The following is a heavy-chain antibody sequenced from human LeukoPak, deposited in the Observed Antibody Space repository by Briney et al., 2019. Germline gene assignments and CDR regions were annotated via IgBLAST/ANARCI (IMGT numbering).Heavy chain of an antibody. D-gene: IGHD3-22*01. Sequence: PSETLSLTCTVSGGSISSYYWSWIRQPPGKGLEWIGYIYYSGSTNYNPSLKSRVTISVDTSKNQFSLKLSSVTAADTAVYYCARDSPYDSSGPLNWFDPWGQGTLVTVSS. CDR1: GGSISSYY. CDR3: ARDSPYDSSGPLNWFDP. CDR2: IYYSGST. V-gene: IGHV4-59*01. J-gene: IGHJ5*02.